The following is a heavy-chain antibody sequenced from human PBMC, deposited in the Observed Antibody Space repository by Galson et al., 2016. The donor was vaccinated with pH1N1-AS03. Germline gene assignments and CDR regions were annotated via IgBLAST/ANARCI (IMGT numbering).Heavy chain of an antibody. V-gene: IGHV4-30-4*01. CDR1: GGSISSNNYL. Sequence: TLSLTCTVSGGSISSNNYLWSWVRQPPGKGLEWIGYIYYTGSAYYNPSLESRVTISVDTSKDQFSLRLNSVTAADTAVYYCAREVIEMTKSDAFDFWGQGTMVTVSS. CDR2: IYYTGSA. J-gene: IGHJ3*01. CDR3: AREVIEMTKSDAFDF. D-gene: IGHD5-24*01.